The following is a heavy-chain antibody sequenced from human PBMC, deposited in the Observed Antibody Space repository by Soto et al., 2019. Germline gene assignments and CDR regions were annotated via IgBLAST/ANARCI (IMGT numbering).Heavy chain of an antibody. CDR1: GFTFSSYA. V-gene: IGHV3-23*01. CDR2: ISGSGGST. CDR3: AKAPVAGFTYYYYGMDV. J-gene: IGHJ6*02. Sequence: TGGSLRLSCAASGFTFSSYAMSWVRQAPGKGLEWVSAISGSGGSTYYADSVKGRFTISRDNSKNTLYLQMNSLRAEDTAVYYCAKAPVAGFTYYYYGMDVWGQGTTVTVSS. D-gene: IGHD6-19*01.